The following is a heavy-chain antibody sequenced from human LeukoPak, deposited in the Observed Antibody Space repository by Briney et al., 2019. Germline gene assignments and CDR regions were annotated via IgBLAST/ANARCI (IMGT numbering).Heavy chain of an antibody. CDR1: GYTLTELS. V-gene: IGHV1-24*01. CDR2: FDPEDGET. J-gene: IGHJ4*02. CDR3: ATVGDSSGWYYFDY. D-gene: IGHD6-19*01. Sequence: GASVKVSCKVSGYTLTELSMHWVRQAPGKGLEWMGGFDPEDGETIYAQKFQGRVTMTEDTSTDTAYMELSSLRSEDTAVYYCATVGDSSGWYYFDYWGQGTLVTVSS.